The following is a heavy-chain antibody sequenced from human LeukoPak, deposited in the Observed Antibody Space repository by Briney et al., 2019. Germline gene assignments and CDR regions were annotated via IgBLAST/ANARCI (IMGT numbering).Heavy chain of an antibody. CDR2: IYSTGDT. Sequence: PSETLSLTCTVSGASINNYYWSWVRQPPLKGLEWIGYIYSTGDTNYNPSLESRVTISVDTSKNLFSLKFTSVTAADTAVYYCARHLTRRDYFYYGMDVWGQGTPVTVSS. J-gene: IGHJ6*02. CDR3: ARHLTRRDYFYYGMDV. CDR1: GASINNYY. V-gene: IGHV4-59*08.